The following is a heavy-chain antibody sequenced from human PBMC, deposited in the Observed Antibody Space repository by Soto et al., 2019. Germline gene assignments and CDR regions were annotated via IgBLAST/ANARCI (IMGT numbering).Heavy chain of an antibody. Sequence: EVQFLESGGGLVQPGGSLRLSCSVSGLPFTSYSMSWVRQPPGKGLEWVSDISNIGVTTNYADSVKGRFTVSRDNSKNTVYLQMNSLRAEDTAVYYCSKGSAASGWLTHDYWGQGTLVTVS. CDR3: SKGSAASGWLTHDY. CDR1: GLPFTSYS. CDR2: ISNIGVTT. D-gene: IGHD3-10*01. V-gene: IGHV3-23*01. J-gene: IGHJ4*02.